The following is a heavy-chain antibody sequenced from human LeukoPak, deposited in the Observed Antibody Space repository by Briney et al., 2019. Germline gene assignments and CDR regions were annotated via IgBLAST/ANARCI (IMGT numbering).Heavy chain of an antibody. J-gene: IGHJ4*02. V-gene: IGHV3-23*01. CDR3: AKGEYCYGSGSSLEDY. Sequence: GGSLRLSCAASGFTFSTSSMNWVRQAPGKGLAWVSSISGSGGSTYYADSVKGRFTISRDNSKNTLYLQMNSLRAEDTAVYYCAKGEYCYGSGSSLEDYWGQGTLVTVSS. D-gene: IGHD3-10*01. CDR1: GFTFSTSS. CDR2: ISGSGGST.